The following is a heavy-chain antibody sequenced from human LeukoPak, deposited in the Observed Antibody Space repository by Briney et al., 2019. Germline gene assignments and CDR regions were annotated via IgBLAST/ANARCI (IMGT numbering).Heavy chain of an antibody. CDR1: GFTFSSYG. D-gene: IGHD4-23*01. Sequence: GGSLRLSCGASGFTFSSYGMSWVRQAPGKGLEWVSATSSSDAGTYHADSVRGRFTISRDNSKNTLYLQMNSLRVEDAAVYYCARDYGGSSPFDYWGQGTLVTVSS. J-gene: IGHJ4*02. CDR3: ARDYGGSSPFDY. CDR2: TSSSDAGT. V-gene: IGHV3-23*01.